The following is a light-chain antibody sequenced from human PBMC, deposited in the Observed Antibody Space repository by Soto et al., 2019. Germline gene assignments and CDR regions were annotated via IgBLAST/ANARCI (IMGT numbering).Light chain of an antibody. CDR3: QQYNNWWT. Sequence: EIVMTQSPATLPVSPGERATPSCRASQSVSSNLAWYQQKPGQAPRLLFYGASTRATGIPARFSGSGSGTEFTLTISSLQSEDFAVYYCQQYNNWWTFGQGNKV. J-gene: IGKJ1*01. V-gene: IGKV3-15*01. CDR2: GAS. CDR1: QSVSSN.